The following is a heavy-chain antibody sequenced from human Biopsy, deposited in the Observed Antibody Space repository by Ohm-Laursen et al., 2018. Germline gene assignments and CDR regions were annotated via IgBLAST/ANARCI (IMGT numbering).Heavy chain of an antibody. D-gene: IGHD6-13*01. Sequence: STQTLTLTCSFSGFSLSARGMCVSWIRQAPGKALEWLVRVDWDDYKDYSASLQTKLSISKDTSNDQVVLTVNNVDPADTATYYCARTPILIVSAGLVYRHRRHLQGMDVWGQGIAVTVS. CDR3: ARTPILIVSAGLVYRHRRHLQGMDV. CDR2: VDWDDYK. V-gene: IGHV2-70*11. J-gene: IGHJ6*02. CDR1: GFSLSARGMC.